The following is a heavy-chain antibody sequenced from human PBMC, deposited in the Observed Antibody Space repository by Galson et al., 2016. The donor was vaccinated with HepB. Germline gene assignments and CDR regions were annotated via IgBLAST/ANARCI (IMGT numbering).Heavy chain of an antibody. CDR1: GFTFNKYP. CDR3: TRPMYDTTGSASGNFDY. Sequence: SLRLSCAASGFTFNKYPMFWVRQAPGKGLEWVAVISYDGNNKYYADSVKGRFTISRDSSQNTLYLQMNSLKTEDTAIYYCTRPMYDTTGSASGNFDYWGQGTLVTVSS. D-gene: IGHD3-22*01. J-gene: IGHJ4*02. V-gene: IGHV3-30*03. CDR2: ISYDGNNK.